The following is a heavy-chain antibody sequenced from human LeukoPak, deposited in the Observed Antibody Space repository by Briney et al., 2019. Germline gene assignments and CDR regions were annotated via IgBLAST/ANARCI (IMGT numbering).Heavy chain of an antibody. Sequence: SETLSLTCTVSGGSISSSRYYWGWIRQPPGKGLERMGSIHYSGSTYNNPSLNSRVTMSVDTSKNQFSLKLSSVTAADTAVYYCARGFSPGYSSSRYYMDVWGKGTTVTVSS. CDR1: GGSISSSRYY. CDR3: ARGFSPGYSSSRYYMDV. CDR2: IHYSGST. V-gene: IGHV4-39*07. D-gene: IGHD6-6*01. J-gene: IGHJ6*03.